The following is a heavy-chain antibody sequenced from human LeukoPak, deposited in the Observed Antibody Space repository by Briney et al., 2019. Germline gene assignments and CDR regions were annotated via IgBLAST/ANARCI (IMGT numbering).Heavy chain of an antibody. CDR1: GGSISSYY. CDR3: ARARTPLGSSWYDY. V-gene: IGHV4-59*01. CDR2: IYYSGST. J-gene: IGHJ4*02. D-gene: IGHD6-13*01. Sequence: SETLSLTCTVSGGSISSYYWSWIRQPPGKGLEWIGYIYYSGSTNYNPSLKSRVTISVDTSKNQFSLKLSSVTAADTAVYYCARARTPLGSSWYDYRGQGTLVTVSS.